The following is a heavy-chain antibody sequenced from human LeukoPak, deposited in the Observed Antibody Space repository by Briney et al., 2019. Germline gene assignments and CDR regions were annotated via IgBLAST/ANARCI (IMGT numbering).Heavy chain of an antibody. D-gene: IGHD6-19*01. CDR2: ISASRRYI. J-gene: IGHJ5*02. CDR1: GFIFSNYD. CDR3: ANTVAGWDHDS. V-gene: IGHV3-21*06. Sequence: GGSLRLSCEASGFIFSNYDMRWVHQAPGKGLEWVSYISASRRYINYADSVKGRFTISRDNAKNALYLQMNSLRAEDTGIYFCANTVAGWDHDSWGQGTLVTVSS.